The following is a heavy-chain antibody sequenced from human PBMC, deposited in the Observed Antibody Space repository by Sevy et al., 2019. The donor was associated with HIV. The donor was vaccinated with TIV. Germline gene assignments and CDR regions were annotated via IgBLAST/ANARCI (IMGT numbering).Heavy chain of an antibody. V-gene: IGHV3-66*01. J-gene: IGHJ4*02. CDR1: GFTPSTYG. CDR2: IYSDETT. D-gene: IGHD5-18*01. Sequence: GGSLRLSCAASGFTPSTYGMHWVRQAPGKGLEGVSVIYSDETTYHADSVKDRFTISRDNSKNMLYLQMSSLRAEDTAIYYCARGKSGYGYALNYWGQGTLVTVSS. CDR3: ARGKSGYGYALNY.